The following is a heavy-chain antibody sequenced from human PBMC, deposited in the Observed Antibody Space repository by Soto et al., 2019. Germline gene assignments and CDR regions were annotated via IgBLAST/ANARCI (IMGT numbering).Heavy chain of an antibody. CDR1: GFTFSSYW. CDR2: INSDGSST. CDR3: ARVQRSDCEQWLELDAFDI. Sequence: EVQLVESGGGLVQPGGSLRLSCAASGFTFSSYWMHWVRQAPGKGLVWVSRINSDGSSTSYADSVKGRFTISRDNAKNTLYLQMNSLRAEDTGVYYCARVQRSDCEQWLELDAFDIWGQGTMVTVSS. J-gene: IGHJ3*02. D-gene: IGHD6-19*01. V-gene: IGHV3-74*01.